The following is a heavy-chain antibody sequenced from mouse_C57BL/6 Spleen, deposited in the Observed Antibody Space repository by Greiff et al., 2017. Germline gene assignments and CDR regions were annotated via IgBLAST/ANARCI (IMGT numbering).Heavy chain of an antibody. CDR3: ARWGTGTVDWYFDV. V-gene: IGHV1-26*01. J-gene: IGHJ1*03. D-gene: IGHD4-1*01. CDR1: GYTFTDYY. Sequence: VQLQQSGPELVKPGASVKISCKASGYTFTDYYMNWVKQSHGKSLEWIGDINPNNGGTSYNQKFKGKATLTVDKSSSTAYMELRSLTSEDSAVSYGARWGTGTVDWYFDVWGTETTGTVSS. CDR2: INPNNGGT.